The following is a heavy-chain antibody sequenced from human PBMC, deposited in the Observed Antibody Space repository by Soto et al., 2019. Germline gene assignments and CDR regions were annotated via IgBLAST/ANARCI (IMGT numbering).Heavy chain of an antibody. CDR3: ARRYGWAFDI. CDR1: GGSISSYY. Sequence: QVQLQESGPGLVKPSETLSLTCTVSGGSISSYYWSWIRQPPGKGLEWIGYIYYSGSTTYNPSLTSRVTLSVDTSKNQFSLKLSSVTAADTAVYYCARRYGWAFDIWGQGTMVTVSS. D-gene: IGHD3-16*01. J-gene: IGHJ3*02. CDR2: IYYSGST. V-gene: IGHV4-59*08.